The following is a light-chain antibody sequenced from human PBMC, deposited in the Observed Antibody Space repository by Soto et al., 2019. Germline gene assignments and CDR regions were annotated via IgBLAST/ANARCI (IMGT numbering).Light chain of an antibody. V-gene: IGLV2-14*01. J-gene: IGLJ2*01. CDR1: SSDVGGYNY. CDR3: SSYTSSSTVL. Sequence: QSALTQPASVSGSLGQSITISCTGTSSDVGGYNYVSWYQQHPGKDPKVVIFEVTKRPPGVSSRSSGSKSGNTASLTVSGLQAEDEGDYYCSSYTSSSTVLFGGGTQLTVL. CDR2: EVT.